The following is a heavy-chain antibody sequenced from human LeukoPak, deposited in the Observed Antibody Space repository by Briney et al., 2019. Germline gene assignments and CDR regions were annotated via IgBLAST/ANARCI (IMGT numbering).Heavy chain of an antibody. Sequence: ASVKVSCKASGYTFTGYYMHWVRQAPGQGLEWMRWINPNSGGTNYAQKFQGRVTMTRDTSISTAYMELSRLRSDDTAVYYCARGPDYGVYIGYWGQGPLVTVSS. CDR1: GYTFTGYY. CDR2: INPNSGGT. CDR3: ARGPDYGVYIGY. V-gene: IGHV1-2*02. D-gene: IGHD4-17*01. J-gene: IGHJ4*02.